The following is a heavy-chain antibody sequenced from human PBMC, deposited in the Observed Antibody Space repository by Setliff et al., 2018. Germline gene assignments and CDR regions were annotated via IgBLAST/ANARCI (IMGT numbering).Heavy chain of an antibody. CDR2: IGHTGSA. V-gene: IGHV4-38-2*02. Sequence: PSETLSLTCTVSGYSISSGYIWGWIRQPPGKGLEWVGNIGHTGSANYSPSPKSRVSMSVDTSENQFSLKLSSVTAADTAVYFCARAQDQASVGTPYFDYWGHGTLVTVSS. CDR3: ARAQDQASVGTPYFDY. CDR1: GYSISSGYI. D-gene: IGHD1-26*01. J-gene: IGHJ4*01.